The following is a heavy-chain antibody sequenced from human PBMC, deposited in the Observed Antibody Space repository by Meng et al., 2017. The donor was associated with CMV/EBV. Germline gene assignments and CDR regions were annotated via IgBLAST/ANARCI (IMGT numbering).Heavy chain of an antibody. CDR2: IIPIFGTA. J-gene: IGHJ3*02. V-gene: IGHV1-69*05. CDR1: GGTFSSYA. D-gene: IGHD3-22*01. CDR3: ARQGTSSPMYYYDSSGDDDAFDI. Sequence: SVKVSCKASGGTFSSYAISWVRQAPGQGLKWMGGIIPIFGTANYAQKFQGRVTITTDESTSTAYMELSSLRSEDTAVYYCARQGTSSPMYYYDSSGDDDAFDIWGQGTMVTVSS.